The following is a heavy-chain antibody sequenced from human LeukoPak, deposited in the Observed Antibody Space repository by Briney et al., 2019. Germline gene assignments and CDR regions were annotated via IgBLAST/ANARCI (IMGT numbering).Heavy chain of an antibody. J-gene: IGHJ4*02. D-gene: IGHD1-1*01. Sequence: KGLEWISYIHPSGSTNYNRSLKGRVTMSLDTSQIQFSLELSSVTAADTAMYYCARGQDAFKTGYWGQGTLVTVSS. CDR3: ARGQDAFKTGY. V-gene: IGHV4-31*02. CDR2: IHPSGST.